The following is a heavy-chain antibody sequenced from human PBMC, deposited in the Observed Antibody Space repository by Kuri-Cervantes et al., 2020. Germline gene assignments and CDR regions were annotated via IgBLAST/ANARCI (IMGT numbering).Heavy chain of an antibody. D-gene: IGHD5-18*01. CDR2: ISSGGSTT. J-gene: IGHJ6*02. Sequence: GGSLRLSCAASGFTFSSYEMNWVRQAPGKGLEWVSYISSGGSTTYYADSVKGRFTISRDNSKNTLYLQMNSLRAEDTAVYYCARDLYSYGPWGYYGMDVWGQGTTVTVSS. CDR1: GFTFSSYE. CDR3: ARDLYSYGPWGYYGMDV. V-gene: IGHV3-48*03.